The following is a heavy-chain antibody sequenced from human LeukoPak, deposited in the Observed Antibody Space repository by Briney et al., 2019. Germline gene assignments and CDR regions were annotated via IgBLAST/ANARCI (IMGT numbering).Heavy chain of an antibody. Sequence: GGSLRLSCAASGFTFSSYGMSWVRQAPGKGLEWVSAISGSGGSTYYADSVKGRFTISRDNYKNTLYLQMNSLRAEDTAVYYCAKAPGVQLWFFDYWGQGTLVTVSS. CDR2: ISGSGGST. D-gene: IGHD5-18*01. CDR1: GFTFSSYG. CDR3: AKAPGVQLWFFDY. J-gene: IGHJ4*02. V-gene: IGHV3-23*01.